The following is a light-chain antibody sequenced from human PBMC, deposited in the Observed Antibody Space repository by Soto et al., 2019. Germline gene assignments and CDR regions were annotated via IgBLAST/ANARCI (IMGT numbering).Light chain of an antibody. V-gene: IGKV1-39*01. CDR1: QSISNH. CDR2: AAS. Sequence: DIQLTQSPSSVSASVEDRAIITCRASQSISNHLKWYQQKPGKAPRLLIYAASSLQSGVPSRFSGSRSGPGFTLTISSLRPEDFAIDYCQQSYSSPPTFGQGTKVDIK. CDR3: QQSYSSPPT. J-gene: IGKJ1*01.